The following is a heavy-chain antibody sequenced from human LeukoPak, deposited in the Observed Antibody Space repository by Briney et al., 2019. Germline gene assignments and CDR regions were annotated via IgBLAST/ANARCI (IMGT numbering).Heavy chain of an antibody. CDR1: GFXFSDYY. Sequence: GGSLRLSCAASGFXFSDYYISWVRQAPGKGLEWVSYISGSSGYTKYADSVKGRFTISRDNAKNSLYLQVNSLRAEDTAVYYCARHYDSREDWFDPWSQGTLVTVSS. J-gene: IGHJ5*02. CDR2: ISGSSGYT. V-gene: IGHV3-11*06. CDR3: ARHYDSREDWFDP. D-gene: IGHD3-22*01.